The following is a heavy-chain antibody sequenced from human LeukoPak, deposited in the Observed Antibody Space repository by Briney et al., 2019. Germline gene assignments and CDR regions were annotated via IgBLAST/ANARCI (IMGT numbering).Heavy chain of an antibody. V-gene: IGHV3-33*01. CDR3: ARDIAVAGVFDY. CDR2: IWYNGSNK. D-gene: IGHD6-19*01. CDR1: GFTFSSYG. Sequence: PGGSLRLSCAASGFTFSSYGMHWVRQAPGKGLEWVAVIWYNGSNKYYADSVKGRFTISRDNSKNTLYLQMNSLRAEDTAVYYCARDIAVAGVFDYWGQGTLVTVSS. J-gene: IGHJ4*02.